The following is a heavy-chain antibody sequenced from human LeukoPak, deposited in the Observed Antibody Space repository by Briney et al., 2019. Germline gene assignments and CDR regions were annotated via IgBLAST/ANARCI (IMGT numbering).Heavy chain of an antibody. CDR1: GFTFSSYG. Sequence: GRSLRLSCAASGFTFSSYGMHWVRQAPGKGLEWVAVISYDGSNKYYADSVEGRFTISRDNSKNTLYLQMNSLRAEDTAVYYCAKDRSLGSSWLGDWGQGTLVTVSS. CDR2: ISYDGSNK. D-gene: IGHD6-13*01. CDR3: AKDRSLGSSWLGD. J-gene: IGHJ4*02. V-gene: IGHV3-30*18.